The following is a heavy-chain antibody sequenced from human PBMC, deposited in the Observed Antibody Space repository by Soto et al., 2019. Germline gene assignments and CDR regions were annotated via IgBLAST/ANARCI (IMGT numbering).Heavy chain of an antibody. J-gene: IGHJ6*02. V-gene: IGHV4-34*01. CDR2: INHSGST. Sequence: PSETLSLTCAVYGGSFSGYYWSWIRQPPGKGLEWIGEINHSGSTNYNPSLKRRVTISGDTSKNQSSLKLSSVTAADAAVYYCARVVFDFWSGYSFYYYYGMDVWGQGTTVTVSS. CDR3: ARVVFDFWSGYSFYYYYGMDV. CDR1: GGSFSGYY. D-gene: IGHD3-3*01.